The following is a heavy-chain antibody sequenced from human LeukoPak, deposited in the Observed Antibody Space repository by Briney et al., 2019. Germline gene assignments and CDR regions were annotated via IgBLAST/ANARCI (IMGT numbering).Heavy chain of an antibody. V-gene: IGHV4-34*01. Sequence: SETLSLTCAVYGGFFSGYYWSWIRQPPGKGLEWIGEINHSGSTNYNPSLKSRVTISVDTSKNQFSLKLSSVTAADTAVYYCARETGYSSGRKRRPHMDVWGKGTTVTVSS. CDR3: ARETGYSSGRKRRPHMDV. D-gene: IGHD6-19*01. CDR1: GGFFSGYY. CDR2: INHSGST. J-gene: IGHJ6*04.